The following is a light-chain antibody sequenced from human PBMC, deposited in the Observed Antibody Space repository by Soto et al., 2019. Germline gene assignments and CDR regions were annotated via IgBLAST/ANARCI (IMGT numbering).Light chain of an antibody. Sequence: EIVLTQSPGTLSLSPGERDTLSCRASHSVSSSYLARYQQKPGQAPRPLIYGASSRATGIPDRFSGSGSGTDFTLTISRLEPEDCAVYYCQQYGSSPRTVGQGTKEEIK. CDR2: GAS. CDR1: HSVSSSY. V-gene: IGKV3-20*01. J-gene: IGKJ1*01. CDR3: QQYGSSPRT.